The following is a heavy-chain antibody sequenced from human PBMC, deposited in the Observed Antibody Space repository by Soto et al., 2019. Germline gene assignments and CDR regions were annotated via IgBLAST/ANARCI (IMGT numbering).Heavy chain of an antibody. CDR2: ILYSGST. Sequence: QVQLQESGPRLVKPSETLSLTCTVSGGSVSSNSYYWNWIRQPPGKGLEWSGYILYSGSTNYNPSLKGRVTISVDTSKNQFSLKLTSVTAADTAVYYCARGRWGTTFDYWGQGTLVTVSS. D-gene: IGHD1-1*01. CDR1: GGSVSSNSYY. V-gene: IGHV4-61*01. CDR3: ARGRWGTTFDY. J-gene: IGHJ4*02.